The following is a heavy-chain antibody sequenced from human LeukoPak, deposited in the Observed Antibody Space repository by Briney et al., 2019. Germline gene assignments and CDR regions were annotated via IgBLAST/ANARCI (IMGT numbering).Heavy chain of an antibody. V-gene: IGHV3-23*01. CDR1: GFTFSSYA. J-gene: IGHJ4*02. CDR3: AKDRYLFGDFDY. D-gene: IGHD3-10*01. CDR2: ISGSGGST. Sequence: GGSLRLSCAASGFTFSSYAMSWVRQAPGKGLEWASAISGSGGSTYYADSVKGRFTISRDNSKNTLYLQMNSLRAEDTAVYYCAKDRYLFGDFDYWGQGTLVTVSS.